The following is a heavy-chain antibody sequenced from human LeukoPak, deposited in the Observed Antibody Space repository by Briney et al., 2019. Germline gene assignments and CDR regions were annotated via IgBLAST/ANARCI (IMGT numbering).Heavy chain of an antibody. D-gene: IGHD2-2*01. Sequence: GRSLRLSCAASGFTFSSYAMHWVRQAPGKGLEWVAVISYDGSNKYYADSVKGRFTISRDNSKNTLYLQMNSLRAEDTAVYYCARGPVEKGYCSSTSCCNNMDVWGKGTTVTVSS. CDR3: ARGPVEKGYCSSTSCCNNMDV. CDR1: GFTFSSYA. J-gene: IGHJ6*03. CDR2: ISYDGSNK. V-gene: IGHV3-30*01.